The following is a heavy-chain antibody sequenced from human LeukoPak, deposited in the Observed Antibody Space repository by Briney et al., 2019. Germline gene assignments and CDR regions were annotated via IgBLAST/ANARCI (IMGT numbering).Heavy chain of an antibody. CDR3: ARDDRYGDYEGNWFDP. J-gene: IGHJ5*02. D-gene: IGHD4-17*01. CDR1: GFTFSSYS. V-gene: IGHV3-21*01. Sequence: GGSLRLSCAASGFTFSSYSMNWVRQAPGKGLEWVSSISSSSSYIYYADTVKGRFTISRDNAKNSLYLQMNSLRAEDTAVYYCARDDRYGDYEGNWFDPWGQGTLVTVSS. CDR2: ISSSSSYI.